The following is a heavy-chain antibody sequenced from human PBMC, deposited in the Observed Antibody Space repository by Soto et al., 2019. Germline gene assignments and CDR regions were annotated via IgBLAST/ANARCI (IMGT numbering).Heavy chain of an antibody. Sequence: GESLKISCTRSGYNFTSYWIGWVRQMPGKRLECMGIIYPGDSDTRYSPSFQVQVTFSSDKSISTSYRQWSSRKAPDTAMYYWASSYSCGGHYYGLDVCGQGTSVTVSS. V-gene: IGHV5-51*01. CDR3: ASSYSCGGHYYGLDV. CDR2: IYPGDSDT. D-gene: IGHD6-19*01. CDR1: GYNFTSYW. J-gene: IGHJ6*02.